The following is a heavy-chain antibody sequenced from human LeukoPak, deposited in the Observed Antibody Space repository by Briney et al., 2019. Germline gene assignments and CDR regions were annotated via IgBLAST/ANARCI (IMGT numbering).Heavy chain of an antibody. Sequence: SETLSLTCAVSGGSISSSHWWSWARPPPGKGLEWIGEFYHSGSTNYNPSLKSRVTISVDTSKDQFSLKLSSVTAADTAVYYCARNRGSTVITDHYYSYYMDVWGKGTTVTVSS. D-gene: IGHD4-11*01. CDR3: ARNRGSTVITDHYYSYYMDV. V-gene: IGHV4-4*02. CDR1: GGSISSSHW. CDR2: FYHSGST. J-gene: IGHJ6*03.